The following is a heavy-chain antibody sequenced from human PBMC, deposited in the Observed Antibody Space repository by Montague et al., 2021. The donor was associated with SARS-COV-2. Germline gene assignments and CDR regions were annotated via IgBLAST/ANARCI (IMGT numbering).Heavy chain of an antibody. Sequence: SETLSLTCTVSGDSVSHDFWTWIRQPPGKGLEWIGYVYYSRSSSYNPSLMCRVGIAVGTSKNQFSLRLSTVTAADTAIYYCVRDPAPSGSGTFYDYWGQGTLVAVSS. CDR3: VRDPAPSGSGTFYDY. CDR2: VYYSRSS. V-gene: IGHV4-59*02. J-gene: IGHJ4*02. D-gene: IGHD1-26*01. CDR1: GDSVSHDF.